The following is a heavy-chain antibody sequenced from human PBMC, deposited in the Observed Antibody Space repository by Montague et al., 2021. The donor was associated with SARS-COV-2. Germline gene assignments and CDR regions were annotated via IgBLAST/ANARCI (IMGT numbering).Heavy chain of an antibody. V-gene: IGHV4-59*01. Sequence: SETLSLTCTVSGDSMNNYYWSWIRQPPGKGLEWIGYINYSGSTHYNPSLQSRVTLSKDTSKNQFSLTLTSVTAADTAMYFCARAPINRSSWYAYFDYWGQGTLVTVSS. D-gene: IGHD6-13*01. CDR2: INYSGST. J-gene: IGHJ4*02. CDR1: GDSMNNYY. CDR3: ARAPINRSSWYAYFDY.